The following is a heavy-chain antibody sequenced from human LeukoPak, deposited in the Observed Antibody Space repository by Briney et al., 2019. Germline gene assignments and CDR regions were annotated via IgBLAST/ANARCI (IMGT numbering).Heavy chain of an antibody. D-gene: IGHD1-26*01. Sequence: QPGRSLRLSCAASGFTFSSYAMHWVRQAPGKGLEWVAVISYDGSNKYYADSVKGRFTISRDNSKNTLYLQMNSLRAEDTAVYYCAREEVGATRRGRGGYYYYGMDVWGQGTTVTVSS. CDR3: AREEVGATRRGRGGYYYYGMDV. CDR2: ISYDGSNK. J-gene: IGHJ6*02. V-gene: IGHV3-30-3*01. CDR1: GFTFSSYA.